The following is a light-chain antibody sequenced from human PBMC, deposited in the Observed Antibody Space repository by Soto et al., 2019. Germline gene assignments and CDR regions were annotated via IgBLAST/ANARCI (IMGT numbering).Light chain of an antibody. J-gene: IGLJ2*01. V-gene: IGLV1-44*01. Sequence: QSVLTQTPSASGTPGQRVSISCSGGRLNIGTNTVSWYQHVPGTAPKLLIYSNDQRPSAVPGRFSGSKSGTSASLAISGLLSEDEADYYCATWDDSLNVVFGGGTKLTVL. CDR1: RLNIGTNT. CDR2: SND. CDR3: ATWDDSLNVV.